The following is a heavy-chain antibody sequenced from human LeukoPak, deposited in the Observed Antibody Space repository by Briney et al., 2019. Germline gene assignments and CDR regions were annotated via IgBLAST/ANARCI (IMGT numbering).Heavy chain of an antibody. D-gene: IGHD2-2*01. CDR2: ISSSSSYI. CDR1: GFTFSSYS. CDR3: ARDNPDRYCSSTSCYQDY. V-gene: IGHV3-21*01. J-gene: IGHJ4*02. Sequence: GGSLRLSCAASGFTFSSYSMNWVRQAPGKGLEWVSSISSSSSYIYYADSGKGRFTISRDNAKNSLYLQMNSLRAEDTAVYYCARDNPDRYCSSTSCYQDYWGQGTLVTVSS.